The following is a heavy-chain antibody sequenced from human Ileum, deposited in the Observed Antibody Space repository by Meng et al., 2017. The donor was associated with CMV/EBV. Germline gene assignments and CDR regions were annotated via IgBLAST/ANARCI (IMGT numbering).Heavy chain of an antibody. V-gene: IGHV1-2*02. J-gene: IGHJ6*02. D-gene: IGHD3-10*01. CDR1: GYTFTSYG. Sequence: ASVKVSCKASGYTFTSYGISWVRQAPGQGPEWMGWINPNSGGTNYAQKFQGRVTMTRDTSISTAYMELSRLRSDDTAVYYCARGTMVRGQPPYYYYYYGMDVWGQGTTVTVSS. CDR2: INPNSGGT. CDR3: ARGTMVRGQPPYYYYYYGMDV.